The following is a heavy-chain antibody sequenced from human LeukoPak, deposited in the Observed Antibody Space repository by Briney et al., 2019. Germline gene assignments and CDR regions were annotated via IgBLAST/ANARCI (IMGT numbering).Heavy chain of an antibody. CDR1: GFGFSIYY. CDR3: ARDGAGSTVDY. Sequence: ASVKVSCKASGFGFSIYYMHWLRQAPGEGLEWMGMINPNDGRTTYAQKFQGRVTMTRDTSTSTVYMELSSLRAEDTAVYYCARDGAGSTVDYWGQGTLVTVSS. CDR2: INPNDGRT. J-gene: IGHJ4*02. V-gene: IGHV1-46*01. D-gene: IGHD1-26*01.